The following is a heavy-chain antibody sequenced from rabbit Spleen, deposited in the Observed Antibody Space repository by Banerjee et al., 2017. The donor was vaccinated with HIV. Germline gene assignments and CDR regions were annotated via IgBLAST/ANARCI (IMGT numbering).Heavy chain of an antibody. CDR1: GFSFSSNW. D-gene: IGHD5-1*01. Sequence: LEESGGGLVKPGGTLTLTCTVSGFSFSSNWICWVRQAPGKGLEWIACINIVTGKTVYASWAKGRFIMSRTSSTTVFLQMTSLTAADTATYFCARDLVTVIGWNFNLWGQGTLVTVS. CDR2: INIVTGKT. J-gene: IGHJ4*01. V-gene: IGHV1S45*01. CDR3: ARDLVTVIGWNFNL.